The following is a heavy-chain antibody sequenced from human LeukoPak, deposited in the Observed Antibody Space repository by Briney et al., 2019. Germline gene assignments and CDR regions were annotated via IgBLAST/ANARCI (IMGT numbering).Heavy chain of an antibody. CDR2: ISYDGSNK. V-gene: IGHV3-30-3*01. CDR1: GFTFSSYA. Sequence: GGSLRLSCAASGFTFSSYAMHWVRQAPGKGLEWVAVISYDGSNKYYADSVKGRFTISRDSSKNTLYLQMNSLRAEDTAVYYCARVWAAGTFYYYGMDVWGQGTTVTVSS. CDR3: ARVWAAGTFYYYGMDV. J-gene: IGHJ6*02. D-gene: IGHD6-13*01.